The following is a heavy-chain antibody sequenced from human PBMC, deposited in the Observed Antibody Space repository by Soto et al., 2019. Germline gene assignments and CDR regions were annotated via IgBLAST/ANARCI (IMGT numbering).Heavy chain of an antibody. Sequence: SETLSLTCAVSGYSINSDYYWGWIRQPPGKGLEWIGSVDHSGRTYYSPSLRSRLTIFIDTSKNQFSLRLTSVTAADTAMYFCAKKGYYPSGKINLFDSWGPGTLITVSS. CDR3: AKKGYYPSGKINLFDS. D-gene: IGHD3-10*01. CDR1: GYSINSDYY. J-gene: IGHJ4*02. V-gene: IGHV4-38-2*01. CDR2: VDHSGRT.